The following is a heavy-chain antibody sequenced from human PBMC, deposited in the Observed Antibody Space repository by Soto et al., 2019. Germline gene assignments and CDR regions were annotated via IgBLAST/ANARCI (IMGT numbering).Heavy chain of an antibody. CDR3: QRPALTILDAFHI. V-gene: IGHV4-31*03. J-gene: IGHJ3*02. Sequence: QLQESCPGLVKPSQTRSLTCTVSGGSATNDGNYWTWLRQHPCKGLERIGYISYNGVTYSHPFLTSGVTTSLDRSKNEFLVNLSSLTAADSAVYYCQRPALTILDAFHIWGHVTMVTVSS. CDR1: GGSATNDGNY. CDR2: ISYNGVT. D-gene: IGHD2-21*01.